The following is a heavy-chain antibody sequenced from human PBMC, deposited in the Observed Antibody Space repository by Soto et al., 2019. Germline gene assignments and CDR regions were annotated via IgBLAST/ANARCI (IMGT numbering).Heavy chain of an antibody. Sequence: EVQLLEAGGDWIQPGGSLRLSCAASGFTFSSYTMTWVRQAPGKGLEWVSAINGGGGSTYYADSVKGRFTISRDNSKDTLYLQMNSLRAEDTAVYYCAKDKVCSGGSCYYDYWGQGTLVTVSS. J-gene: IGHJ4*02. CDR2: INGGGGST. V-gene: IGHV3-23*01. D-gene: IGHD2-15*01. CDR1: GFTFSSYT. CDR3: AKDKVCSGGSCYYDY.